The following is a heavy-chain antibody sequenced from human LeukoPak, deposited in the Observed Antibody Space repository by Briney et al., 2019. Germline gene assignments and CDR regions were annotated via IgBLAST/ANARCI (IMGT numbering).Heavy chain of an antibody. J-gene: IGHJ5*02. Sequence: GGSLRLSCAASGFIVNSYAMSWVRQAPGKGLAWVSLIYSDGVTHYADSVKGRFTISRDNSKNTLYLQMNSLRDEDTAVYSCARDRAEGKTWVEFDPWGQGTLVTVSS. CDR2: IYSDGVT. CDR3: ARDRAEGKTWVEFDP. V-gene: IGHV3-66*02. CDR1: GFIVNSYA.